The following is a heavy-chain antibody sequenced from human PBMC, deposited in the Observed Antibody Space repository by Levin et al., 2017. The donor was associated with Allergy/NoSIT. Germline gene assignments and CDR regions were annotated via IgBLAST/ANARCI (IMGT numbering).Heavy chain of an antibody. CDR3: AKGGMGTDGGIGS. D-gene: IGHD1/OR15-1a*01. CDR1: GFTFSSNA. J-gene: IGHJ4*02. V-gene: IGHV3-23*01. Sequence: QAGGSLRLSCTASGFTFSSNAMTWVRQAPGKGLEWVSSIGSGGDTYHADSVKGRFTISRDNSKNTMYLQLNSLRAEDTAVYYCAKGGMGTDGGIGSWGQGTLVSVSS. CDR2: IGSGGDT.